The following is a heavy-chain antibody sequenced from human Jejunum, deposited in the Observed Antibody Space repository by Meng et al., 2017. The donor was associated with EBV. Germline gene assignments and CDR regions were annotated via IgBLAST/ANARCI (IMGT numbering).Heavy chain of an antibody. CDR2: IIHSGST. V-gene: IGHV4-34*12. CDR1: GGSFNYYY. CDR3: ARKAVPGTFARPKFDY. D-gene: IGHD6-19*01. Sequence: QVQLRQWGAGLLKPSEPLSLTCAVYGGSFNYYYWTWIRQPPGKGLEWIGEIIHSGSTNYDPSLKSRVTISVDRSKNQFSLKLTSVTAADTAVYYCARKAVPGTFARPKFDYWGQGTLVTVSS. J-gene: IGHJ4*02.